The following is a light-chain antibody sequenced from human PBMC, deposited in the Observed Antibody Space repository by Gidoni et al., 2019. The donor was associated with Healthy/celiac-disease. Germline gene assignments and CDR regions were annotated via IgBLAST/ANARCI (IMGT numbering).Light chain of an antibody. V-gene: IGLV1-47*01. CDR2: RNN. Sequence: QSVLTQPPSASGTPGQRVTISCSGSSSNIGSNYVYWYQQHPGTPPKLLIYRNNQRPSGVPDRFSGSKSGTSASLAISGLRYEDEADYYCAAWDDSLRGRVFGGGTKLTVL. J-gene: IGLJ3*02. CDR1: SSNIGSNY. CDR3: AAWDDSLRGRV.